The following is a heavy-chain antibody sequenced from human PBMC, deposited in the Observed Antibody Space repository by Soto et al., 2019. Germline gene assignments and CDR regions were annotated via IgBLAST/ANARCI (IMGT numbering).Heavy chain of an antibody. CDR1: GFTFSTYA. Sequence: GGSLRLSCAASGFTFSTYAMSWVRLAPGKGLEWVSAISGSGGSTHYAGSVKGRFTISRDNSKNTLYLQMNSLRAEDTAIYYCAKCLFGYSGSSGWCNWLDPWGQGTLVTVSS. CDR2: ISGSGGST. D-gene: IGHD5-12*01. J-gene: IGHJ5*02. CDR3: AKCLFGYSGSSGWCNWLDP. V-gene: IGHV3-23*01.